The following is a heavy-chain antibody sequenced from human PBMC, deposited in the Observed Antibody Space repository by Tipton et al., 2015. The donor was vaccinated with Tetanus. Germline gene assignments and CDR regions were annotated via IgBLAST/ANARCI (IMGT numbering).Heavy chain of an antibody. J-gene: IGHJ4*02. V-gene: IGHV3-48*02. Sequence: SLRLSCAASGFTFTSHSLNWIRQAPGKGLEWISYISANTRTVHYSDSVEGRFTISRDNAKSSLYLQMSSLRDDDTAVYYCVRKDHGDYVFDSWGQGTLVTVSP. CDR2: ISANTRTV. CDR3: VRKDHGDYVFDS. CDR1: GFTFTSHS. D-gene: IGHD4-17*01.